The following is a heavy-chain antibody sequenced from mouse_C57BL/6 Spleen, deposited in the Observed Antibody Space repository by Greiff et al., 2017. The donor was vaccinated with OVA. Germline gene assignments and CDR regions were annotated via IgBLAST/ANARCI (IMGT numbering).Heavy chain of an antibody. Sequence: EVKVEESGGGLVQPGGSMKLSCVASGFTFSNYWMNWVRQSPEKGLEWVAQIRLKSDNYATHYAESVKGRFTISRDDSKSSVYLQMNNLRAEDTGIYYCTGRGGPYFDYWGQGTTLTVSS. CDR1: GFTFSNYW. V-gene: IGHV6-3*01. CDR3: TGRGGPYFDY. J-gene: IGHJ2*01. CDR2: IRLKSDNYAT.